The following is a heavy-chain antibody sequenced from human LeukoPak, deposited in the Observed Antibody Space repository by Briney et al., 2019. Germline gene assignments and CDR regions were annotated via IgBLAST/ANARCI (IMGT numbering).Heavy chain of an antibody. J-gene: IGHJ4*02. CDR1: GVSIGSYY. CDR2: IYYSGGT. CDR3: ARVAGSLWFGELNYYFDY. D-gene: IGHD3-10*01. Sequence: SETLSRTCTVSGVSIGSYYWTWIRQPPGKGLEWIGYIYYSGGTKYNPSLKSRVTMSVATSKNQFSLKLSSVTAADTAVYYCARVAGSLWFGELNYYFDYWGQGTLVTVSS. V-gene: IGHV4-59*01.